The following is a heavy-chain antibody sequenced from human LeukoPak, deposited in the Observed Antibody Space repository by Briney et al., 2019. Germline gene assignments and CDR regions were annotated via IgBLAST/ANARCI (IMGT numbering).Heavy chain of an antibody. CDR2: INHSGST. V-gene: IGHV4-34*01. Sequence: SETLSLTCAVYGGSFSGYYWSWIRQPPGKGPEWIGEINHSGSTNYNPSLKSRVTMSVDTSKNQFSLKLSSVTAADTAVHYCAREDGRWLQFVYWGQGTLVTVSS. CDR3: AREDGRWLQFVY. CDR1: GGSFSGYY. J-gene: IGHJ4*02. D-gene: IGHD5-24*01.